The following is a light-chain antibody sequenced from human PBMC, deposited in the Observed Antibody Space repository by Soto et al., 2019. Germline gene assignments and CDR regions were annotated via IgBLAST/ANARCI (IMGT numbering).Light chain of an antibody. CDR2: GAS. CDR1: QPLNNN. J-gene: IGKJ5*01. Sequence: EIVMTQSPATLPVSPGDRATLSCRAGQPLNNNVAWYQHKPGQAPRLLIYGASTRATGISARFSGIGSGTEFTLTISSLQSEDFAVYYCQPYEKWPHSITLGQGTRLEIK. CDR3: QPYEKWPHSIT. V-gene: IGKV3-15*01.